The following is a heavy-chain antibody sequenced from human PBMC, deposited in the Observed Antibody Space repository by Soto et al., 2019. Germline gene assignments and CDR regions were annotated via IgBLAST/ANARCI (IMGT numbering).Heavy chain of an antibody. J-gene: IGHJ4*02. CDR1: GFTFSSYS. V-gene: IGHV3-21*01. CDR3: ARDQPGYSYGYGLGY. CDR2: ISSSSSYI. Sequence: VQLVESGGGLVKPGGSLRLSCAASGFTFSSYSMNWVRQAPGKGLEWVSSISSSSSYIYYADSVKGRFTISRDNAKNSLYLQMNSLIAEDTAVYYCARDQPGYSYGYGLGYWGQGTLVTVSS. D-gene: IGHD5-18*01.